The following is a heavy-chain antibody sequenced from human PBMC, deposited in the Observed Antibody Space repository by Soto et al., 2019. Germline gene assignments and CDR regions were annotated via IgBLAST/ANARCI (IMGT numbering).Heavy chain of an antibody. Sequence: QVQLVQSGAEVKKPGASVKVSCKASGYTFTGYYMHWVRHAPGQGLEWMGWINPNSGGTNYAQKFQGWVTMPRDTSISTAYMELSRLRSDDTAVYYCARANFFEVATAAYYYGMDVWGQGTTVTVSS. CDR1: GYTFTGYY. J-gene: IGHJ6*02. CDR2: INPNSGGT. CDR3: ARANFFEVATAAYYYGMDV. V-gene: IGHV1-2*04. D-gene: IGHD3-3*01.